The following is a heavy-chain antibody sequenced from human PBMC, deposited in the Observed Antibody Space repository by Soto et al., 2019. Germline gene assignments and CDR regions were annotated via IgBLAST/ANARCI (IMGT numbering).Heavy chain of an antibody. CDR2: IYSGGST. CDR1: GFTVSSNY. CDR3: ARTCSGGTCSFDY. Sequence: EVQLVESGGGLVQPGGSLRLSCAASGFTVSSNYMSWVRQAPGKGLEWVSVIYSGGSTYYADSVKGRFTISRDNSENTLYLQMNSLRAEDTAVSYCARTCSGGTCSFDYWGQGTLVTVSS. J-gene: IGHJ4*02. V-gene: IGHV3-66*01. D-gene: IGHD2-15*01.